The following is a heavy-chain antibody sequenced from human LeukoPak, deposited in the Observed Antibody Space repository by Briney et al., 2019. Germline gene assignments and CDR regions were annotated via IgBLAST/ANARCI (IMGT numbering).Heavy chain of an antibody. D-gene: IGHD5-24*01. Sequence: GDSLKLSCKASGGTFSSYAISWVRQAAGQGLEWIGGINPSCSTTYYAQQFQGRVTIAADESTGTAYMELSSLRSEDTAVYYCAITVGEMATIKWYYCDFWGQGTLVTVSS. CDR2: INPSCSTT. V-gene: IGHV1-69*13. J-gene: IGHJ4*02. CDR1: GGTFSSYA. CDR3: AITVGEMATIKWYYCDF.